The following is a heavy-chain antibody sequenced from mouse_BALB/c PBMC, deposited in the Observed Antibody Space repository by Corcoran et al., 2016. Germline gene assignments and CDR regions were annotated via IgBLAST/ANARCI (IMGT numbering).Heavy chain of an antibody. Sequence: EVQLQQSGPERVKPGASVKMSCKASGYTFTSYVMHWVKQKPGQGLEWIGYINPYNDGTKYNEKFKGKATLTSDKSSSTAYMELSSLTSEDSAVYYCATRYDETWFAYWGQGTLVTVSA. CDR2: INPYNDGT. CDR3: ATRYDETWFAY. V-gene: IGHV1S136*01. J-gene: IGHJ3*01. D-gene: IGHD2-14*01. CDR1: GYTFTSYV.